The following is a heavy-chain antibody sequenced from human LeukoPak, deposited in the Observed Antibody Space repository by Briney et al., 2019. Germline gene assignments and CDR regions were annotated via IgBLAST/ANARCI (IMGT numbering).Heavy chain of an antibody. V-gene: IGHV4-39*01. Sequence: SETLSLTCTVSGGSIFSSNSYWGWIRQPPGKGLEWIGSIYYSGNTYYNASLKSRVTISVDTSKNQFSLKLNSVTAADTAVYYCASMDGSGWYLDYWGQGTLVTVSS. CDR3: ASMDGSGWYLDY. D-gene: IGHD6-19*01. CDR1: GGSIFSSNSY. CDR2: IYYSGNT. J-gene: IGHJ4*02.